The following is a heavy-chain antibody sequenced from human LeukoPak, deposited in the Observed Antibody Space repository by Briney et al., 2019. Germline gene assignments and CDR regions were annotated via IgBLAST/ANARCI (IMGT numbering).Heavy chain of an antibody. V-gene: IGHV1-69*05. CDR2: IIPTFGTA. J-gene: IGHJ4*02. CDR3: ARDRLRYCSGGSCFNSLDY. Sequence: ASVKVSCKASGGTFSSYAISWVRQAPGQGLEWMGGIIPTFGTANYAQKFQGRVTITTDESTSTAYMELSSLRSEDTAVYYCARDRLRYCSGGSCFNSLDYWGQGTLVTVSS. CDR1: GGTFSSYA. D-gene: IGHD2-15*01.